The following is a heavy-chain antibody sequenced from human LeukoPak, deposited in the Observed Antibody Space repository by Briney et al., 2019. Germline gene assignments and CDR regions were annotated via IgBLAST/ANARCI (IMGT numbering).Heavy chain of an antibody. CDR2: IISTSDI. CDR3: ASVRSGDSRDFDY. V-gene: IGHV3-21*01. Sequence: SGGSLRLSCAASGFTFSTYNMNWVRQAPGKGLEWVSSIISTSDIYYAGSVKGRFTISRDNAKNSLYLQMNSLRDEDTAVYYCASVRSGDSRDFDYWGQGTLVTVSS. CDR1: GFTFSTYN. J-gene: IGHJ4*02. D-gene: IGHD4-17*01.